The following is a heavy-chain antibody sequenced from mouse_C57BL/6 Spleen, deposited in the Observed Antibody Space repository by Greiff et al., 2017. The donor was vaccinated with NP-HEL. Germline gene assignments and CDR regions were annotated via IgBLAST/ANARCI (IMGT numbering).Heavy chain of an antibody. CDR1: GYAFTNYL. CDR2: INPGSGGT. CDR3: ARYYGSLYAMDY. J-gene: IGHJ4*01. Sequence: LQESGAELVRPGTSVKVSCKASGYAFTNYLIEWVKQRPGQGLEWIGVINPGSGGTNYNEKFKGKATLTADKSSSTAYMQLSSLTSEDSAVYFCARYYGSLYAMDYWGQGTSVTVSS. V-gene: IGHV1-54*01. D-gene: IGHD1-1*01.